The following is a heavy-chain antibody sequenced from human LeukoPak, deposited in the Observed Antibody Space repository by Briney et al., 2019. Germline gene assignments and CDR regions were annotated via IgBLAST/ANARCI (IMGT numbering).Heavy chain of an antibody. Sequence: TSETLSLTCAVYGGSFSGYYWSWIRQPPGKGLEWIGEINHSGSTNYNPSLKSRVTISVDTSKNQFSPKLSSVTAADTAVYYCARGGSSGWYRPSGFDYWGQGTLVTVSS. CDR3: ARGGSSGWYRPSGFDY. D-gene: IGHD6-19*01. CDR1: GGSFSGYY. CDR2: INHSGST. J-gene: IGHJ4*02. V-gene: IGHV4-34*01.